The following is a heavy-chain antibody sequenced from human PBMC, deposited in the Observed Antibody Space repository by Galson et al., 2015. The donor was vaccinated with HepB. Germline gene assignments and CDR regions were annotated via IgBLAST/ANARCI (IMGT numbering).Heavy chain of an antibody. CDR3: VRDRTYKGGNFFDF. V-gene: IGHV3-7*03. CDR1: GFSFSDYW. D-gene: IGHD3-10*01. J-gene: IGHJ4*02. CDR2: IRYDEYEY. Sequence: SLRLSCAASGFSFSDYWMSWIRQAPGKRPEWVANIRYDEYEYYYAALGKGRFTISSDNARNSVFLQMSSLRRDDTAVYYCVRDRTYKGGNFFDFWGQGALVTVSS.